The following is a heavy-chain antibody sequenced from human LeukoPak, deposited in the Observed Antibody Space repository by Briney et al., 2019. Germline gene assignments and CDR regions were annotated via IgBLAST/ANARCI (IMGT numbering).Heavy chain of an antibody. J-gene: IGHJ6*02. CDR1: GFTFSSYA. Sequence: GGSLRLSCAASGFTFSSYAMSWVRQAPGKGLEWVSAISGSGGSTYYADSVKGRFTISRDNSKNTLYLQMNSLRAEDTAVYYCARGPLGYCSGGSCPRGYYYYYGMDVWGQGTTVTVSS. CDR3: ARGPLGYCSGGSCPRGYYYYYGMDV. CDR2: ISGSGGST. D-gene: IGHD2-15*01. V-gene: IGHV3-23*01.